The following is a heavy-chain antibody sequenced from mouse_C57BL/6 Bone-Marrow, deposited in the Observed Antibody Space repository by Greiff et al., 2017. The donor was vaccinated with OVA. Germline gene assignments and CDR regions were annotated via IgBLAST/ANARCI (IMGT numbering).Heavy chain of an antibody. V-gene: IGHV1-18*01. CDR2: INPNNGGT. CDR1: GYTFTDYN. J-gene: IGHJ2*01. Sequence: VQLKESGPELVKPGASVKIPCKASGYTFTDYNMDWVKQSHGKSLEWIGDINPNNGGTIYNQKFKGKATLTVDKSSSTAYMELRSLTYEDTAVYYCARLGWTLYYFDYWGQGTTLTVSS. D-gene: IGHD2-3*01. CDR3: ARLGWTLYYFDY.